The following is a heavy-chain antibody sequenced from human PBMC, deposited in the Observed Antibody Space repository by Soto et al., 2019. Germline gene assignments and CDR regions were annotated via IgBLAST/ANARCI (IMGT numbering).Heavy chain of an antibody. J-gene: IGHJ6*02. CDR3: ARCPTPNFGVVSDTRDYGMDG. Sequence: SVKVSCKASGGTFSSYAISWVRQAPGQGLEWMGGIIPIFGTANYAQKFQGRVTITADESTSTAYMELSSLRSEDTAVYYCARCPTPNFGVVSDTRDYGMDGWGQGTTVTVSS. CDR1: GGTFSSYA. CDR2: IIPIFGTA. V-gene: IGHV1-69*13. D-gene: IGHD3-3*01.